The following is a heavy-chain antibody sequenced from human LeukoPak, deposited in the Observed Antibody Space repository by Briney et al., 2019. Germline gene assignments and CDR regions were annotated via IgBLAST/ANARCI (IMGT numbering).Heavy chain of an antibody. V-gene: IGHV1-2*02. CDR3: ARDGGSYSI. Sequence: ASVKVSCKASGYTFTSYGISWVRQAPGQGLEWMGWINPNSGGTNYAQKFRGRVTMTRDTSISTAYMELSRLRSDDTAVYYCARDGGSYSIWGQGTLVTVSS. CDR1: GYTFTSYG. CDR2: INPNSGGT. J-gene: IGHJ4*02. D-gene: IGHD1-26*01.